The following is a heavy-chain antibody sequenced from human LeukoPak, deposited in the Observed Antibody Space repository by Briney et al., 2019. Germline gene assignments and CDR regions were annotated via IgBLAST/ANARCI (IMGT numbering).Heavy chain of an antibody. V-gene: IGHV3-9*03. D-gene: IGHD6-6*01. CDR1: GFTFDDYT. Sequence: PGRSLRLSCAASGFTFDDYTMHWVRQAPGKGLEWVSGISWNSGSIGYADSVKGRFTISRDNAKNSLYLQMNSLRAEDMALYYCAKGLAARPIDAFDIWGQGTMVTVSS. CDR3: AKGLAARPIDAFDI. CDR2: ISWNSGSI. J-gene: IGHJ3*02.